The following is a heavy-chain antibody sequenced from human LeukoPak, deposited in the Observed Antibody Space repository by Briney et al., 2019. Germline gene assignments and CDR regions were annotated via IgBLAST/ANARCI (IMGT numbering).Heavy chain of an antibody. CDR2: INPNSGGT. CDR3: ARAPGIAAAVYGMDV. Sequence: GGSLRLSCAASGFTFSSYGMHWVRQAPGQGLEWMGWINPNSGGTNYAQKFQGWVTMTRDTSISTAYMELSRLRSDDTAVYYCARAPGIAAAVYGMDVWGQGTTVTVSS. J-gene: IGHJ6*02. CDR1: GFTFSSYG. D-gene: IGHD6-13*01. V-gene: IGHV1-2*04.